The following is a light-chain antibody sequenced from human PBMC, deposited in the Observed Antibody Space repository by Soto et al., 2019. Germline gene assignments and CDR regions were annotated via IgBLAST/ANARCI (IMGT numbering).Light chain of an antibody. V-gene: IGKV3-20*01. CDR2: GAS. CDR1: QSVSSSY. Sequence: EIVMPQSPATLSVSPGERATLSCRASQSVSSSYLAWYQQNPGQAPRLLIYGASSRATGIPDRFSGSGSGTDFTLTISRLEPEDFAVYYCQQYGSSPGITFGQGTRLEIK. CDR3: QQYGSSPGIT. J-gene: IGKJ5*01.